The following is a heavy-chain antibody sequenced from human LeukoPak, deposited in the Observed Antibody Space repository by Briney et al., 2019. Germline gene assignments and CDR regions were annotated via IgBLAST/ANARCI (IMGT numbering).Heavy chain of an antibody. V-gene: IGHV3-33*06. Sequence: GRSLRLSCAASGFTFSNYGMHWVRQAPGKGLEWVAVIWYDGSNKYYADSVKGRFTISRDNSKNTLYLQMNSLRAEDTAVYYCAKDWAVYSSSWYFDYWGQGTLVTVSS. J-gene: IGHJ4*02. D-gene: IGHD6-13*01. CDR3: AKDWAVYSSSWYFDY. CDR2: IWYDGSNK. CDR1: GFTFSNYG.